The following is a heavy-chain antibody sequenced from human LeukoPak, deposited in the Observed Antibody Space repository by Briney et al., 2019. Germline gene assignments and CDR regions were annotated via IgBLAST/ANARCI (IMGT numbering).Heavy chain of an antibody. CDR3: ARESNYYDSSGYYGEYYFDY. D-gene: IGHD3-22*01. J-gene: IGHJ4*02. V-gene: IGHV4-31*03. CDR2: XXYSGST. Sequence: SETLSLTCTVSGGSISSGGYYWSWIRQHPGKGXXXXXXXXYSGSTYYNPSLKSRVTISVDTSKNQFSLKLNSVTAADTAVYYCARESNYYDSSGYYGEYYFDYWGQGTLVTVSS. CDR1: GGSISSGGYY.